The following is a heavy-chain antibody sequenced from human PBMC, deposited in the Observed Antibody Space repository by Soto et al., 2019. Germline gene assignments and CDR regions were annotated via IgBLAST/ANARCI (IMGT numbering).Heavy chain of an antibody. CDR2: ISSSSSYI. CDR1: GFTFSSYS. Sequence: EVQLVESGGGLVKPGGSLRLSCAASGFTFSSYSMNWVRQAPGKGLEWVSSISSSSSYIYYADSVKGRFTISRDNAKNSLYLQMNRLRAEDTAVYYSARDRCSSTSCYGFDYWGQGTLVTVSS. CDR3: ARDRCSSTSCYGFDY. D-gene: IGHD2-2*01. V-gene: IGHV3-21*01. J-gene: IGHJ4*02.